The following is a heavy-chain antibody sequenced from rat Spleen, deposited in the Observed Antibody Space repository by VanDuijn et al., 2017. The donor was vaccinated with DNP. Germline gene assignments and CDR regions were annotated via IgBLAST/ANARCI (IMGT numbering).Heavy chain of an antibody. Sequence: EVQLVESGGGLVQPGRSMKLSCAASGFTFSNYYLAWVRQAPAKGLEWVASIGTGGGNTYYRDSVKGRFTISIDNAKSTLYLQMDSLRSEDTATYYCARHTLGINPYFDYWGQGVMVTVSS. CDR3: ARHTLGINPYFDY. CDR2: IGTGGGNT. D-gene: IGHD1-9*01. CDR1: GFTFSNYY. V-gene: IGHV5-25*01. J-gene: IGHJ2*01.